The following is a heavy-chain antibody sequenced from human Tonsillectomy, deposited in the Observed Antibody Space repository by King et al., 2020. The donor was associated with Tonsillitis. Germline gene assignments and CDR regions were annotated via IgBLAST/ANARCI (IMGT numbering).Heavy chain of an antibody. CDR2: ISVSGDKT. CDR3: ARESHCGGGGCPYTFDV. Sequence: VQLVESGGGLVQPGGSLRLSCAASGFTFSTYAMSWVRQPPAKGLDWVAAISVSGDKTYHAASVKGRFTISRDNSKNTLYLQMSSLRADDTAVYYCARESHCGGGGCPYTFDVWGQGTMVAVSS. V-gene: IGHV3-23*04. CDR1: GFTFSTYA. J-gene: IGHJ3*01. D-gene: IGHD2-21*01.